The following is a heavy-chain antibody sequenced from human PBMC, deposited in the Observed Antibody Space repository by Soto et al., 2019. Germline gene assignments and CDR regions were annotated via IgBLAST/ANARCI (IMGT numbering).Heavy chain of an antibody. J-gene: IGHJ4*02. CDR1: GYSFNKYC. CDR3: VGEGADVDTGFDY. CDR2: ICPDGDT. Sequence: QVQLEQSGAEVKKPGASVLVSCKTSGYSFNKYCMYWVRQAPGQGLEWMGRICPDGDTGYAQEFQGRVTMTRDASATTLDWQMSRLRSEDTALYYCVGEGADVDTGFDYWGQGSLVTVSS. V-gene: IGHV1-46*02. D-gene: IGHD3-10*01.